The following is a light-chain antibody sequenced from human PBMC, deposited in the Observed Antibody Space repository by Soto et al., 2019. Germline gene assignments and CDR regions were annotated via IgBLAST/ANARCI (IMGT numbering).Light chain of an antibody. CDR1: SSDVGGYNY. J-gene: IGLJ1*01. V-gene: IGLV2-14*01. Sequence: QSVLTQPASVSGSPGQSITISCTGTSSDVGGYNYVSWYQHHPGKAPKLIIFEITNRPSGVSNRFSGSTSGNAASLTISGLQAEDEADYYCTSYTSSNTLYVFGTGTKV. CDR2: EIT. CDR3: TSYTSSNTLYV.